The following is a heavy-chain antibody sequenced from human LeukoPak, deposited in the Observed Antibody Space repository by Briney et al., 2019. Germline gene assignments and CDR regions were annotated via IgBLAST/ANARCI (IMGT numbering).Heavy chain of an antibody. CDR2: IHYTGST. D-gene: IGHD5-24*01. CDR3: ARGRRDGYTLYYMDV. V-gene: IGHV4-59*08. Sequence: PSETLSLTCTVSGGSINSYYWSWIRQPPGKGLECIGYIHYTGSTNYNPSLKSRVTISVDTSKNQFSLKLSSVTAADTAVYYCARGRRDGYTLYYMDVWAKGTTVTISS. J-gene: IGHJ6*03. CDR1: GGSINSYY.